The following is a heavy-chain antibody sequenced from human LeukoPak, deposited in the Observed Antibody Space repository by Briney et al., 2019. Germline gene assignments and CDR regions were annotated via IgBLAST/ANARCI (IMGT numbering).Heavy chain of an antibody. CDR2: ISGSGGST. J-gene: IGHJ4*02. V-gene: IGHV3-23*01. CDR1: GFTFSSYA. Sequence: PGGSLRLSCAASGFTFSSYAMSWVRQAPGKGLEWVSAISGSGGSTCYADSVKGRFTISRDNSKNTLYLQMNSLRAEDTAVYYCAKLPGPGDYVFDYWGQGTLVTVSS. CDR3: AKLPGPGDYVFDY. D-gene: IGHD4-17*01.